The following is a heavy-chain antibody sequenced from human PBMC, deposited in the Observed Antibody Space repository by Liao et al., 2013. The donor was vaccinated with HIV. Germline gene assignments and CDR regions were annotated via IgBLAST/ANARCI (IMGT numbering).Heavy chain of an antibody. CDR1: GGSFSGYY. CDR3: ARVSGTPY. CDR2: INHSGST. D-gene: IGHD2-15*01. Sequence: QVQLQQWGAGLWKPSETLSLTCAVYGGSFSGYYWSWIRQSPGKGLEWIGEINHSGSTNYNPSLKSRVTISVDTSKNQFSLKLSSVTAADTAVYYCARVSGTPYWGQGNPGHRLL. J-gene: IGHJ4*02. V-gene: IGHV4-34*01.